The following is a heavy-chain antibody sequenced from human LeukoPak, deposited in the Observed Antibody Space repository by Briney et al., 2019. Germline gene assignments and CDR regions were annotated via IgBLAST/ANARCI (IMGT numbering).Heavy chain of an antibody. CDR3: AKDRWGSGGSGGGDY. CDR1: GFTFSSYA. J-gene: IGHJ4*02. D-gene: IGHD2-15*01. Sequence: GGSLRLSCAASGFTFSSYAMTWVRQAPGKGLEWVSVINKSGGSTYYADSVKGRFTISRDNSKNTLYLQMNSLRAEATAVYYCAKDRWGSGGSGGGDYWGQGTLVTVSS. CDR2: INKSGGST. V-gene: IGHV3-23*01.